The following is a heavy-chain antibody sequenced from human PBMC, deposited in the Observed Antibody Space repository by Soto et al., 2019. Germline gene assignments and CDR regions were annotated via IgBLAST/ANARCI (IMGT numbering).Heavy chain of an antibody. V-gene: IGHV2-5*01. J-gene: IGHJ5*02. CDR1: GFSLSTSGVG. CDR3: AHRQGRFGELLSPPDWFDP. CDR2: IYWNDDK. Sequence: GSGPTLVNPTQTLTLTCTFSGFSLSTSGVGLGWIRQPPGKALEWLALIYWNDDKRYSPSLKSRLTITKDTSKNQVVLTMTNTDPVDTATYYCAHRQGRFGELLSPPDWFDPWGQGTLVTVSS. D-gene: IGHD3-10*01.